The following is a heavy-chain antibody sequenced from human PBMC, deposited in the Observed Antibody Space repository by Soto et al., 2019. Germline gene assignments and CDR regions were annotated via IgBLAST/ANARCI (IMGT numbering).Heavy chain of an antibody. CDR2: ISGSAGST. CDR3: AKAGGAAGTVDYFDY. D-gene: IGHD6-13*01. J-gene: IGHJ4*02. CDR1: GFTFNNYA. V-gene: IGHV3-23*01. Sequence: DVQLLESGGDLVQPGGSLRLSCAASGFTFNNYAINWVRQSPGKGLEWVSVISGSAGSTYYADSVKGRFTITRDNSKNTLYLPMNSLRAEDTAVYYCAKAGGAAGTVDYFDYWGQGTLVTVSS.